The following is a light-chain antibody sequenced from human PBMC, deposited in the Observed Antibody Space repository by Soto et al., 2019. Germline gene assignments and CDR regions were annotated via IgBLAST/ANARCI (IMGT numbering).Light chain of an antibody. CDR3: LDSPYFPIT. Sequence: TLSVSPGERATLSCMASQSVSSRLACYQQKPGQAPRLLIYGASTRATGIPARFSGSGSGTDFTLTISCLQPEDGIRDCSLDSPYFPITFGQGTRLE. CDR1: QSVSSR. J-gene: IGKJ5*01. V-gene: IGKV3-15*01. CDR2: GAS.